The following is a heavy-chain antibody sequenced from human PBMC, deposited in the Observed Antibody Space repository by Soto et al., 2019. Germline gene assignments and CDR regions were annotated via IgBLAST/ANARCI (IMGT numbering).Heavy chain of an antibody. J-gene: IGHJ4*02. V-gene: IGHV3-74*03. CDR3: XXXXXXXRLDS. Sequence: EVQLVESGGGLVQPGESLRLSCAASGLTFRSYWMHWVRQAPGKGLVWVSRINTDGSVAMYVDSVKGRLTISRDNAKXXXXXXXXXXXXXXXXXXXXXXXXXXXRLDSWGQGTLVTVSS. CDR2: INTDGSVA. CDR1: GLTFRSYW.